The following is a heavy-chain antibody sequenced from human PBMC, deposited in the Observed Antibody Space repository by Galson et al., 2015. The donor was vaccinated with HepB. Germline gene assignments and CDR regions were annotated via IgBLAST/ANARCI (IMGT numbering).Heavy chain of an antibody. V-gene: IGHV5-51*01. Sequence: QSGAEVKKPGESLKISSKGSGYRFSSYWIAWVRQMPGKGLEWMGIIYPGDSDTRYSPSFQGQVTISADKSISTAYLQWSSLKASDSAMYYCARHGGYSTGWYITAIDYWGQGTPVTVSS. CDR2: IYPGDSDT. J-gene: IGHJ4*02. D-gene: IGHD6-13*01. CDR3: ARHGGYSTGWYITAIDY. CDR1: GYRFSSYW.